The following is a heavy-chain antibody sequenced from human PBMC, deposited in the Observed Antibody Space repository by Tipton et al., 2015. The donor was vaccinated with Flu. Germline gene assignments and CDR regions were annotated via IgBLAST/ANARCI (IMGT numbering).Heavy chain of an antibody. CDR2: IAGGGKGS. CDR1: GFTFGDYA. Sequence: SLRLSCTTSGFTFGDYAMTWVRQAPGKGLEWVSTIAGGGKGSFYADAVKGRFTISRDNSQNTLYLQIDGLTIDDTALYYCARSNGYSPQTSWFDPWGQGTLVTVSS. D-gene: IGHD5-24*01. V-gene: IGHV3-23*01. CDR3: ARSNGYSPQTSWFDP. J-gene: IGHJ5*02.